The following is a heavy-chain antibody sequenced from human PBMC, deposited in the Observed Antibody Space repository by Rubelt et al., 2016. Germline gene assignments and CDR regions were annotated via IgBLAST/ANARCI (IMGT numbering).Heavy chain of an antibody. CDR2: ISAYNGNT. J-gene: IGHJ6*02. CDR1: GYTFTSYG. Sequence: QVQLVQSGAEVKKPGASVKVSCKASGYTFTSYGISWVRQAPGQGLEWMGWISAYNGNTNYAQKPQGRVTMTTDTSTSTAYLELSSLRSEDTAVYYCARGPLYCSSTSCSYYYYYGMDVWGQGTTVTVSS. D-gene: IGHD2-2*01. CDR3: ARGPLYCSSTSCSYYYYYGMDV. V-gene: IGHV1-18*01.